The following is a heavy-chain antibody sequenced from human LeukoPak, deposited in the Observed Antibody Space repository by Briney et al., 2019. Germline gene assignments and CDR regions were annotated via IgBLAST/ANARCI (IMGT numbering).Heavy chain of an antibody. CDR3: ASSAVAGTPAFDY. J-gene: IGHJ4*02. D-gene: IGHD6-19*01. CDR2: IIPILGIA. Sequence: SVKVSCKASGGTFSSYAISWVRQAPGQGLEWMGRIIPILGIANYAQKFQGRVTITADKSTSTAYMELRSLRSDDTAVYYCASSAVAGTPAFDYWGQGTLVTVSS. V-gene: IGHV1-69*04. CDR1: GGTFSSYA.